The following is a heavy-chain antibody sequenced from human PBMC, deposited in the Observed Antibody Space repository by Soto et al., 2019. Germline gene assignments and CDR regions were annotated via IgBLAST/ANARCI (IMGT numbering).Heavy chain of an antibody. J-gene: IGHJ5*02. D-gene: IGHD2-21*01. V-gene: IGHV3-23*01. CDR2: ISGNGIST. CDR1: GFTFSNHA. Sequence: EVQLLESGGGLVQPGGSLRLSCAASGFTFSNHAMSWVRQAPGKGLEWVSAISGNGISTYYADSVRGRFTVSRDNSKNTLYLKMNRLRADDTAVYYCAGDAIARVWGTNNWFDPWGQGTMVTVST. CDR3: AGDAIARVWGTNNWFDP.